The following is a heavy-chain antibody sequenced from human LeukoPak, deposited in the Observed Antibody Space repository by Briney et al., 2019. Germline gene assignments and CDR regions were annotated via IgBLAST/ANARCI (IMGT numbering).Heavy chain of an antibody. CDR1: GGSFSGYY. Sequence: PSETLSLTCAVYGGSFSGYYWSWIRQPPGKGLEWIGEINHSGSTNYNPSLKSRVTISVDTSKNQFSLKLSSVTAADTAVYYCARGSRNYYGSGSYPDYWGQGTLVTVSS. D-gene: IGHD3-10*01. CDR3: ARGSRNYYGSGSYPDY. J-gene: IGHJ4*02. CDR2: INHSGST. V-gene: IGHV4-34*01.